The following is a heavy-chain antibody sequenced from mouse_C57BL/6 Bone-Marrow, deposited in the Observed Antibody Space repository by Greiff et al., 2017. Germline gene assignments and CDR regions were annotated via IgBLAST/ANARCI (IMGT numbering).Heavy chain of an antibody. Sequence: QVQLQQSGAELVRPGTSVKVSCKASGYAFTNYLIEWVKQRPGQGLEWIGVINPGSGGTNYNEKLKGKATLTADKSSSTAYMQLSSLTSEDSAVYFCATTGTEWFAYWGQGTLVTVSA. J-gene: IGHJ3*01. CDR1: GYAFTNYL. CDR2: INPGSGGT. V-gene: IGHV1-54*01. D-gene: IGHD4-1*02. CDR3: ATTGTEWFAY.